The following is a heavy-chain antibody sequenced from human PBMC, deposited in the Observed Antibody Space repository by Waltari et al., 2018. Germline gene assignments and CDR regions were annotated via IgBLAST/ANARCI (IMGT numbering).Heavy chain of an antibody. CDR3: AKVHRGYYY. Sequence: QVQLVQPGAEVKKPGSSVKVSCQTFGGTFSRNTISWVRQAPGQGLEWMGGIIPMFGTTSYAQKFQDRVTITADESTSTAYMEVSTLRSEDTAVYYCAKVHRGYYYWGQGTPVTVSS. CDR2: IIPMFGTT. CDR1: GGTFSRNT. V-gene: IGHV1-69*01. D-gene: IGHD3-22*01. J-gene: IGHJ4*02.